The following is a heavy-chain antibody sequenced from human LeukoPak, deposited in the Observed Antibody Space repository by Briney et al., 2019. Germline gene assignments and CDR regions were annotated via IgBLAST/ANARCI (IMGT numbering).Heavy chain of an antibody. CDR1: GFTFSSYS. Sequence: GGSLRLSCAASGFTFSSYSMNWVRQAPGKGLEWVSSISSSSSYIYYADSVKGRFTISRDNSKNTLYLQMNSLRAEDTAVYYCAKLPGGKYSYGPPGFDYWGQGTLVTVSS. V-gene: IGHV3-21*01. D-gene: IGHD5-18*01. J-gene: IGHJ4*02. CDR3: AKLPGGKYSYGPPGFDY. CDR2: ISSSSSYI.